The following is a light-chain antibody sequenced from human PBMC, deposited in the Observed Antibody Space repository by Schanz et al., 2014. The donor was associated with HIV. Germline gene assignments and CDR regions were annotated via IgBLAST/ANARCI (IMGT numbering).Light chain of an antibody. CDR1: RSNIGATFH. CDR2: GNN. Sequence: QSVLTQPPSVSGAPGQRVTISCTGSRSNIGATFHIHWYQQLPGRAPKLLIYGNNNRPSGVPDRFSGSKSGNTASLAITGLQAEDEADYYCQSYDSSLSVLYVFGTGTKLTVL. CDR3: QSYDSSLSVLYV. J-gene: IGLJ1*01. V-gene: IGLV1-40*01.